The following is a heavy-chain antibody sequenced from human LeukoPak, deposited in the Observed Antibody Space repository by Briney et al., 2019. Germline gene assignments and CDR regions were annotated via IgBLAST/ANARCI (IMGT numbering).Heavy chain of an antibody. CDR3: ARIMRVHHDY. CDR2: ARNRANGYTT. D-gene: IGHD1-1*01. Sequence: GGSLRLSCAASGFTFSDHYIDWVRQAPGKGLEWVGRARNRANGYTTQYAASVKGRFTMSRDDSENTVYLQMNSLKTEDTAVYFCARIMRVHHDYWGQGTLVTVSS. CDR1: GFTFSDHY. V-gene: IGHV3-72*01. J-gene: IGHJ4*02.